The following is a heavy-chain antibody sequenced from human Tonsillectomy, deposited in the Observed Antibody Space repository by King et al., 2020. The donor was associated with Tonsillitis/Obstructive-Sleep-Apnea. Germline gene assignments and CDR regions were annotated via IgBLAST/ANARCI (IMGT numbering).Heavy chain of an antibody. J-gene: IGHJ6*03. CDR2: ISSRSSYI. CDR3: ARGVDGYDSYFYYYMAV. D-gene: IGHD5-12*01. CDR1: GFIFSSYS. Sequence: QLVQSGGGLVKPGGSLRLSCAASGFIFSSYSINWVRQAPGKGLEWVSSISSRSSYIYYAGSVKGRFIISRDNAKNSLYLQMNSLRAEDTAVYYCARGVDGYDSYFYYYMAVWGKGTTVTVSS. V-gene: IGHV3-21*01.